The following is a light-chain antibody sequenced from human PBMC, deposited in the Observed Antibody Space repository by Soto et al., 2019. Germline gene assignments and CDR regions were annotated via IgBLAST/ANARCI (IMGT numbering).Light chain of an antibody. CDR1: QTVRNKY. J-gene: IGKJ4*01. Sequence: VLTQSPGTLSLSPGSRSTLSCKASQTVRNKYLAWYQQKPGQAPRLLIYDASSRATGIPDRFSVGGSGTDFTLTISRLQTEDFAVYDGQQLSSYPLTFGGGTKVDIK. V-gene: IGKV3-20*01. CDR3: QQLSSYPLT. CDR2: DAS.